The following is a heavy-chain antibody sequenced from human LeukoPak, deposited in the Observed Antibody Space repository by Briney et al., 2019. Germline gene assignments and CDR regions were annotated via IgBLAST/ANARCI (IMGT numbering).Heavy chain of an antibody. J-gene: IGHJ4*02. CDR3: AREGDSSGYYPGY. Sequence: GGSLRLSCAASGFTVSSNYMSWVRQAPGKGLEWVSVIYSGGSTYYADSVKGRFTISRDNSKNTLYLQMNSLRAEDTAVYYCAREGDSSGYYPGYWGQGTLVTVFS. CDR2: IYSGGST. CDR1: GFTVSSNY. V-gene: IGHV3-66*01. D-gene: IGHD3-22*01.